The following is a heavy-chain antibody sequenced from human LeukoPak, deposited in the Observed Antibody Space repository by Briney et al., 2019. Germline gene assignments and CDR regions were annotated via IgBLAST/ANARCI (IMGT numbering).Heavy chain of an antibody. V-gene: IGHV4-4*07. CDR3: ARDLERTIVVGTIYYYYMDV. CDR1: GGSISSYY. D-gene: IGHD2-2*01. J-gene: IGHJ6*03. Sequence: VKPSETLSLTCSVSGGSISSYYWNWIRQPAGKGLEWIGRIYSSGSTNYNPSLKSRVTISVDTSKNQFSLRLRSVTAADTAVYYCARDLERTIVVGTIYYYYMDVWGKGTTVTVSS. CDR2: IYSSGST.